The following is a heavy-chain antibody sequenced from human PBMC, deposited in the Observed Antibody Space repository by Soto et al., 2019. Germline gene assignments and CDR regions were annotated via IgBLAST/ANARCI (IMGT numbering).Heavy chain of an antibody. CDR1: GFTLSSYW. CDR3: ARVAVAGRGYYFGY. V-gene: IGHV3-7*01. J-gene: IGHJ4*02. Sequence: GGSMRLSCAASGFTLSSYWMSWARQAPGKGLGWVATIKQDGSEKYYVDSVKGRFTISRDNAKNSLYLQMNSLRAEDTAVYYCARVAVAGRGYYFGYWGQGTLVTVSS. D-gene: IGHD6-19*01. CDR2: IKQDGSEK.